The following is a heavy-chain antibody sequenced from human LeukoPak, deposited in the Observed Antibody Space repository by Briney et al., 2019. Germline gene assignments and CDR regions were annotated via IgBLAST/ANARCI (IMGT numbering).Heavy chain of an antibody. V-gene: IGHV3-23*01. J-gene: IGHJ6*03. CDR2: LSGSGTAT. CDR1: EFTFSRYA. CDR3: AKHLGSHSFLFYYMDV. D-gene: IGHD2-21*01. Sequence: GGSLRLSCEASEFTFSRYAMSCIRQAPGTGLEWVSTLSGSGTATYYADSVKGRFTTSRDTSKDTLYLQIDNLRADDTAVYYCAKHLGSHSFLFYYMDVWGKGTSVIVSS.